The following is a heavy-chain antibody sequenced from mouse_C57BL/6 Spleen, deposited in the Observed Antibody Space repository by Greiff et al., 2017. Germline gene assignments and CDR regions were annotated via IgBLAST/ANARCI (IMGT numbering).Heavy chain of an antibody. CDR3: ARYPHYYGSSFYFDY. J-gene: IGHJ2*01. CDR2: IRNKANGYTT. CDR1: GFTFTDYY. Sequence: EVMVVESGGGLVQPGGSLSLSCAASGFTFTDYYMSWVRQPPGKALEWLGFIRNKANGYTTEYSASVKGRFTISRDNYQSILYLQLNALRAEDSATYYCARYPHYYGSSFYFDYWGQGTTLTVSS. V-gene: IGHV7-3*01. D-gene: IGHD1-1*01.